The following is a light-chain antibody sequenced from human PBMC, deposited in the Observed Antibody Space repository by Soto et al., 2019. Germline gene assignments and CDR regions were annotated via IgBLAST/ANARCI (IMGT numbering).Light chain of an antibody. CDR3: CSYAGSDTFV. J-gene: IGLJ1*01. CDR2: GVT. Sequence: QSALTQPRSVSGSPGQSVTISCSGTSSDVGGYNYVSWYQQHPDKAPKVMIYGVTERPSGVPDRFSGSKSGNTASLTISGLQTEDEADYYCCSYAGSDTFVFGTGTKLTVL. V-gene: IGLV2-11*01. CDR1: SSDVGGYNY.